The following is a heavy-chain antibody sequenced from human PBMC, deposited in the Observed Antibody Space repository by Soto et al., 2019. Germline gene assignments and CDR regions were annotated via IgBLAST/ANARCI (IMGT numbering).Heavy chain of an antibody. CDR3: TRSDYYGSGSYIYYYGMDV. Sequence: EVQLVESGGGLVQPGGSLRLSCAASGFTFSSYWMHWVRQAPGKGLVWVSRISNDGSSTSYADSVKGRFTTPNDNAKNTLYLQMKSLRAEDTAVYYCTRSDYYGSGSYIYYYGMDVWGQGTTVTVSS. D-gene: IGHD3-10*01. CDR2: ISNDGSST. CDR1: GFTFSSYW. V-gene: IGHV3-74*01. J-gene: IGHJ6*02.